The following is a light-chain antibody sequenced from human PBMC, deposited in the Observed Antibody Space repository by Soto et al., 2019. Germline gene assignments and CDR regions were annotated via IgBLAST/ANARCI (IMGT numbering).Light chain of an antibody. Sequence: EIVMTQSPGTLSVSPGERATLSCRASQSVSGDLAWYQHKPGHAPRLLIYGASTRAPGIPARFSGSGSGTEFTLTISSLQSEDFAVYYCQQYNNWPPLTFGGGTKVEIK. J-gene: IGKJ4*01. CDR3: QQYNNWPPLT. CDR1: QSVSGD. V-gene: IGKV3-15*01. CDR2: GAS.